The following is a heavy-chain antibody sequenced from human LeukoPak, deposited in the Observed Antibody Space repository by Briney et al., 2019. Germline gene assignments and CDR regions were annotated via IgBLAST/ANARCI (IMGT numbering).Heavy chain of an antibody. CDR2: FDPEDGET. J-gene: IGHJ5*02. CDR3: ATACPGGSCWFDP. V-gene: IGHV1-24*01. Sequence: GASVKVSCKVSGYTLTELSMHWVRQAPGKGLEWMGGFDPEDGETIYAQKFQGRVTMTEDTSTDTAYMELSSLRSEETAVYYCATACPGGSCWFDPWGQGTLVTVSS. CDR1: GYTLTELS. D-gene: IGHD6-13*01.